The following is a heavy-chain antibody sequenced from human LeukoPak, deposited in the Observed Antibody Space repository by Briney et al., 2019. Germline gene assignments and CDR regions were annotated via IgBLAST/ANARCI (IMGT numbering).Heavy chain of an antibody. D-gene: IGHD2-21*01. CDR1: GGSISSGGYY. J-gene: IGHJ6*03. CDR3: ARVTFDPAYCGGDCRGYYYYYYMDV. CDR2: IYHSGST. Sequence: SETLSLTCTVSGGSISSGGYYWSWIRQPPGKGLEWIGYIYHSGSTYYNPSLKSRVTISVDRSKNQFSLKLSSVTAADTAVYYCARVTFDPAYCGGDCRGYYYYYYMDVWGKGTTVTVSS. V-gene: IGHV4-30-2*01.